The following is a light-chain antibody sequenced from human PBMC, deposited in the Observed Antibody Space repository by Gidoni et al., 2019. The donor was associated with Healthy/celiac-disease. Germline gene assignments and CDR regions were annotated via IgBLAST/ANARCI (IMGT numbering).Light chain of an antibody. CDR2: SNN. Sequence: QSVLTQPPSASGTPGPRVTISCSGSSSNIGSNTVNWYQQLPGTAPKLLIYSNNQPPSGVPDRFSGSKSGTSASLAISGLQSEDEADYYCAAWDDSLNGAYVFGTGTKVTVL. CDR3: AAWDDSLNGAYV. CDR1: SSNIGSNT. J-gene: IGLJ1*01. V-gene: IGLV1-44*01.